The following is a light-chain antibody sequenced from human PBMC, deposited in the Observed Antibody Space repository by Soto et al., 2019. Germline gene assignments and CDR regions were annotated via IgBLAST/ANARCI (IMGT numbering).Light chain of an antibody. V-gene: IGKV3-20*01. CDR3: QHYGTSAL. Sequence: EIVLTQSPGTLSLSPGERATLSCRARQSVSDIYLAWYQQKPGQAPRLLSYASNRATGIPDRFSGSGSGTDFTLTISRLEPDDFAVYYCQHYGTSALFGPGTKVEIK. CDR1: QSVSDIY. J-gene: IGKJ3*01. CDR2: AS.